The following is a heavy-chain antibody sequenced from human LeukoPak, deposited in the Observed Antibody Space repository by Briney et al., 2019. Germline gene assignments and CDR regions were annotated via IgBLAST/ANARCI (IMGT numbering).Heavy chain of an antibody. Sequence: PGGSLRLSCAASGFTFSSYGMHWVRQAPGKGLEWVAVISYDGSNKYYADSVKGRFTVSRDNSKNTLYLQMNSLRAEDTAVYYCAKPVDTAMVGYYYYYGMDVWGQGTTVTVSS. CDR1: GFTFSSYG. CDR3: AKPVDTAMVGYYYYYGMDV. V-gene: IGHV3-30*18. D-gene: IGHD5-18*01. CDR2: ISYDGSNK. J-gene: IGHJ6*02.